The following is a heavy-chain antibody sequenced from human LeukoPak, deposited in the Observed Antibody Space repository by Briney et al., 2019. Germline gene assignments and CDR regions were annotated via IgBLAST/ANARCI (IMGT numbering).Heavy chain of an antibody. CDR2: IYYSGRP. Sequence: ETLSLTCSVHGDSIITYYWSWLPQPPGKGVGRVGTIYYSGRPNSKSSLKSGVTISVDTSKSQFSLKRSSVTAADTAVYYCARRESSGYLLDDAFDIWGQGTMVTVSS. CDR1: GDSIITYY. V-gene: IGHV4-59*12. D-gene: IGHD3-22*01. J-gene: IGHJ3*02. CDR3: ARRESSGYLLDDAFDI.